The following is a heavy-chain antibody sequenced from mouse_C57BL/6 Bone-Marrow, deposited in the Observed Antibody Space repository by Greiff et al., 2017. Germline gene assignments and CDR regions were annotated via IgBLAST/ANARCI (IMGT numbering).Heavy chain of an antibody. CDR3: ARGTNFYGSSWYFDV. J-gene: IGHJ1*03. CDR2: INPNNGGT. V-gene: IGHV1-26*01. Sequence: VQLQQSGPELVKPGASVKISCKASGYTFTDYYMNWVKQSHGQSLEWIGDINPNNGGTSYNQKFKGKATLTVDKSSSTAYMELRSLTSEDSAVYYCARGTNFYGSSWYFDVWGTGSTVTVSS. D-gene: IGHD1-1*01. CDR1: GYTFTDYY.